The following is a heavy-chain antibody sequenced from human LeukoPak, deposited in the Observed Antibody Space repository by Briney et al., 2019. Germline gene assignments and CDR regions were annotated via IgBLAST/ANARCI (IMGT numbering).Heavy chain of an antibody. CDR1: GFTFTTYW. J-gene: IGHJ4*02. D-gene: IGHD4-23*01. V-gene: IGHV3-7*01. Sequence: GGSLRLSCAASGFTFTTYWLGWVRQPPGKGLEWVANIKQDGTEKYYVDSVKGRFTISRDNAKNSLYLQMNSLRAEDTAVYYCARDYGGSSPFDYWGQGTLVTVSS. CDR2: IKQDGTEK. CDR3: ARDYGGSSPFDY.